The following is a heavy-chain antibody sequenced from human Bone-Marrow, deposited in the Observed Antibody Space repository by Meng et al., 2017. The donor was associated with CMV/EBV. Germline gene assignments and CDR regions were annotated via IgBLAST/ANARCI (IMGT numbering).Heavy chain of an antibody. V-gene: IGHV4-39*01. CDR2: IYYSGST. J-gene: IGHJ3*02. D-gene: IGHD1-26*01. Sequence: SETLSLTCTVSGGSISSSSYYWGWIRQPPGKGLEWIGSIYYSGSTYYNPSLKSRVTISVDTSKNQFSLKLSSVTAADTAVYYCARRVVGFSAFDIWGQGTMVTVSS. CDR3: ARRVVGFSAFDI. CDR1: GGSISSSSYY.